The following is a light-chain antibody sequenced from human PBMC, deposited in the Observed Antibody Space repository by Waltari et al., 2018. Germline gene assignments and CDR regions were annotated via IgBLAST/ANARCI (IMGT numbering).Light chain of an antibody. CDR2: DAS. CDR3: QQRSNWPRFT. Sequence: VLTQSPATLSLSPGEKATLSCRASQSVNNYLAWYQEKPGQAPMLLIYDASNRATGIPGRFSGSGSGTDFTLTISSLEPEDFAVYYCQQRSNWPRFTFGPGTRVDIK. V-gene: IGKV3-11*01. CDR1: QSVNNY. J-gene: IGKJ3*01.